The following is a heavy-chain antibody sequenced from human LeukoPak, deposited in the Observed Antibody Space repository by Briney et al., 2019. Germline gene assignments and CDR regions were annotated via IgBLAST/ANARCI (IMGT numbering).Heavy chain of an antibody. Sequence: GGSLRLSCAASGFTFSGSSIHWVRQASGKGLEWVGRIRSKANSYATAYAASVAGRFTVSRDDSQNTAYLQMNSRKTEDAAVYYCSRYVDTPLDYWGQGALVTVSS. V-gene: IGHV3-73*01. J-gene: IGHJ4*02. CDR1: GFTFSGSS. CDR2: IRSKANSYAT. CDR3: SRYVDTPLDY. D-gene: IGHD5-18*01.